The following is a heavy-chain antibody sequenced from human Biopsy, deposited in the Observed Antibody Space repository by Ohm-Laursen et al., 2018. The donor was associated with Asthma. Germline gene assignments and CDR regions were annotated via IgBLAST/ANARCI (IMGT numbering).Heavy chain of an antibody. Sequence: SSVKVSCKASGYTFINYAIHWVRQAPGHSLEWMGWINAANGNTKYSQKFQGRLTISRDTSASTAYMDLGSLRSEDTAVYYRARTYFDFLTGQVHDAFAMWGQGTMVTVSS. D-gene: IGHD3-9*01. V-gene: IGHV1-3*01. J-gene: IGHJ3*02. CDR2: INAANGNT. CDR3: ARTYFDFLTGQVHDAFAM. CDR1: GYTFINYA.